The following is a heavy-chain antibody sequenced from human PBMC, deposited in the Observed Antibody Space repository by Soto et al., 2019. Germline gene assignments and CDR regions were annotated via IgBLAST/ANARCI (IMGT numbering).Heavy chain of an antibody. CDR1: GGSISSGGYY. V-gene: IGHV4-31*03. CDR3: ARASFLGYPYYYYYGMDV. J-gene: IGHJ6*02. D-gene: IGHD3-3*02. CDR2: IYYSGST. Sequence: QVQLQESGPGLVKPSQTLSLTCTVSGGSISSGGYYWSWIRQHPGKGLEWIGYIYYSGSTYYNPSLKSRVTISVDTSKNQFSLKLSSVTAADTAVYYCARASFLGYPYYYYYGMDVWGQGTTVTVSS.